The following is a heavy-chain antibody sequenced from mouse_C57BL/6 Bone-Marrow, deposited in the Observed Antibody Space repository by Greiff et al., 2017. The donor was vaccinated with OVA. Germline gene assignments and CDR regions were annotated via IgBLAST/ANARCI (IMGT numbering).Heavy chain of an antibody. D-gene: IGHD2-2*01. CDR3: ARHGYAYFDY. CDR1: EYEFPSHD. V-gene: IGHV5-2*01. J-gene: IGHJ2*01. CDR2: INSDGGST. Sequence: EVQVVESGAGLVQPGESLKLSCESTEYEFPSHDMSWVRKTPEKRLELVAAINSDGGSTNYTDTLERRFILSRDNTKKTLYLQMSRLTSEDTALYYCARHGYAYFDYWGQGTTLTVSS.